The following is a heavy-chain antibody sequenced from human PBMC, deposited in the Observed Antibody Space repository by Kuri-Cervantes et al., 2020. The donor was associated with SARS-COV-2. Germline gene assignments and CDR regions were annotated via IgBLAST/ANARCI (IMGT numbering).Heavy chain of an antibody. Sequence: GESLKISCKGSGYSFTSYWISWVRQMPGKGLEWMGRIDPSDSYTNYSPSFQGHVTISADKSISTAYLQWSSLKASDTAMYYCARHVSLTMMVVVNGDLDYWGQGTLVTVSS. CDR2: IDPSDSYT. CDR1: GYSFTSYW. J-gene: IGHJ4*02. CDR3: ARHVSLTMMVVVNGDLDY. V-gene: IGHV5-10-1*01. D-gene: IGHD3-22*01.